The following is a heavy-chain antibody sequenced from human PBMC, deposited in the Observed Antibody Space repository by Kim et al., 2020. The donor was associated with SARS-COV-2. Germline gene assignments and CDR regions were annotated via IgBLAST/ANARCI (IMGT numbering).Heavy chain of an antibody. CDR2: IIPFFRVA. D-gene: IGHD1-26*01. CDR1: GGTFNKYV. Sequence: ASVKVSCKASGGTFNKYVFTWVRQAPGQGLEWMGGIIPFFRVANYADKFQGRVTITADASTSSTYMELSSLTSGDTAVYYCATGPAAGDYIYGAVGSWGQGTLVTVSS. V-gene: IGHV1-69*13. CDR3: ATGPAAGDYIYGAVGS. J-gene: IGHJ5*02.